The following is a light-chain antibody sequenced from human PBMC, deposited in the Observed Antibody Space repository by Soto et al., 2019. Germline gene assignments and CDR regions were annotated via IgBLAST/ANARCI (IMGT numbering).Light chain of an antibody. J-gene: IGKJ1*01. Sequence: DIQMTQSPSTLSASVGDRVTITCRASQSISNWLAWYQQKQGKAPKLLIYAASTLQSGVPSRFSGSGSGTEFTLTISSLQPEDFATYYCQQLNSYSRTFGQGTKVDIK. CDR2: AAS. V-gene: IGKV1-5*01. CDR3: QQLNSYSRT. CDR1: QSISNW.